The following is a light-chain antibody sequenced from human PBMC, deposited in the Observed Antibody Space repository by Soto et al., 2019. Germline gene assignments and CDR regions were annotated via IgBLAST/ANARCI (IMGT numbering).Light chain of an antibody. Sequence: AIQLTQSPSSLSASAGDRVTITCRASQGISSALAWYQQKPGKAPKLLIYDASSLQSGVPSRFSGSGSDTDFTLPISGLQPEDVATYYCQQFNDYPPAFGQGTRLEIK. CDR1: QGISSA. V-gene: IGKV1D-13*01. J-gene: IGKJ5*01. CDR2: DAS. CDR3: QQFNDYPPA.